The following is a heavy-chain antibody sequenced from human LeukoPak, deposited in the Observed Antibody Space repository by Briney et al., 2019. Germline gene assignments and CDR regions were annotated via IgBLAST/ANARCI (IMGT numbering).Heavy chain of an antibody. CDR2: IYYSGST. J-gene: IGHJ3*02. CDR1: GGSISNYY. Sequence: SETLSLTCTVSGGSISNYYWSWIRQPPGKGLEWIGSIYYSGSTIYNPSLKSRVTIVVDTSKNQFSLKLSSVTAADTAVYYCARHQESPFDIWGQGTMVTVSS. CDR3: ARHQESPFDI. V-gene: IGHV4-59*08.